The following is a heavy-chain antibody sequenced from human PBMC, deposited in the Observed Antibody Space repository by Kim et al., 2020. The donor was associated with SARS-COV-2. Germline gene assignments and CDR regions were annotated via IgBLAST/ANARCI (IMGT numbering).Heavy chain of an antibody. Sequence: ANSGKGRFTIPRDNSKNTLILLMNSLRADDSAVYYCAKGRTGASNNYFDYWGQGTLVTASS. CDR3: AKGRTGASNNYFDY. D-gene: IGHD3-10*01. J-gene: IGHJ4*02. V-gene: IGHV3-23*01.